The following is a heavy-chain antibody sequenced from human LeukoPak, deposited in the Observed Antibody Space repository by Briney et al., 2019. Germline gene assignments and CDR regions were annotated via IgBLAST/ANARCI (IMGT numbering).Heavy chain of an antibody. V-gene: IGHV1-69-2*01. J-gene: IGHJ4*02. CDR3: ARDPSYSSGWYRAIGN. Sequence: ASVKVSCKVSGYTFTDYYIHWVQQAPGKGLEWMGLVDPEDGETIYAEKFQGRVTITADTATDTAYMELSSLRSEDTAVYYCARDPSYSSGWYRAIGNWGQGTLVTVSS. CDR1: GYTFTDYY. D-gene: IGHD6-19*01. CDR2: VDPEDGET.